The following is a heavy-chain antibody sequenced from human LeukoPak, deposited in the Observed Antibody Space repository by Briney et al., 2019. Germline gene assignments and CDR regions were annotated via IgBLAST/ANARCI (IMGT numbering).Heavy chain of an antibody. CDR3: ARDRGYCRGTTCYAYYFDS. CDR1: GFTFSSYS. V-gene: IGHV3-48*04. CDR2: ISSSSSTI. Sequence: GGSLRLSCAASGFTFSSYSMNWVRQAPGKGLEWVSYISSSSSTIYYADSVKGRFTISRDNAKNSLYLQMNSLRAEDTAVYYCARDRGYCRGTTCYAYYFDSWGQGTLVTVSS. J-gene: IGHJ4*02. D-gene: IGHD2-2*01.